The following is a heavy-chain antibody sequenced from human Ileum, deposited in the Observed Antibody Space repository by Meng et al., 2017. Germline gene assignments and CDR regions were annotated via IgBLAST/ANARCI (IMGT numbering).Heavy chain of an antibody. CDR2: MHHDGRT. CDR3: ATNGFYSIDN. Sequence: QGPGQGLVRPSGSLCFTCTVSGGSITNKDWGSWIRQPPGTGLEWIGEMHHDGRTNYNPSFKSRVIMSIDKSRNQFSLHLSSVTAADTAVYFCATNGFYSIDNWGQGTLVTVSS. J-gene: IGHJ4*02. CDR1: GGSITNKDW. V-gene: IGHV4-4*02. D-gene: IGHD2-8*01.